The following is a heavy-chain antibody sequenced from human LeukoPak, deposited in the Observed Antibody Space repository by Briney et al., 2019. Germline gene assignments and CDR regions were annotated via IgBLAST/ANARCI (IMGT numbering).Heavy chain of an antibody. CDR2: IIPIFGTA. D-gene: IGHD1-7*01. Sequence: GASVKVSCKASGGTFSSYAISWVRQAPGQGLEWMGRIIPIFGTANYAQKFQGRVTITTDESTSTAYMEPSSLRSEDTAVYYCAIGITGTTSFDYWGQGTLVTVSS. V-gene: IGHV1-69*05. CDR1: GGTFSSYA. CDR3: AIGITGTTSFDY. J-gene: IGHJ4*02.